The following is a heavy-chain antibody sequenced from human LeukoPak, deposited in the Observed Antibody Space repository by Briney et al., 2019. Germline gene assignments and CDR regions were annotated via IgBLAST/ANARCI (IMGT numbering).Heavy chain of an antibody. J-gene: IGHJ5*02. CDR3: VHGSYYGGFDP. Sequence: SETLSLTCAVYGGSFSGYYWSWIRQPPGKGLEWIGEINHSGSTNYNPSLKSRVTISVDTSKNQFSLKLSSVTAADTAVYYCVHGSYYGGFDPWGQGTLVTVSS. CDR2: INHSGST. V-gene: IGHV4-34*01. D-gene: IGHD1-26*01. CDR1: GGSFSGYY.